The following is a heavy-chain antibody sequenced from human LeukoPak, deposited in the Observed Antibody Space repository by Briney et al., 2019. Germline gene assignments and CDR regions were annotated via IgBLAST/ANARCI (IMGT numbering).Heavy chain of an antibody. J-gene: IGHJ5*02. Sequence: SETLSLTCTVSGVSISSGDYYWSWIRQPPGKGLEWIGYTYYSGSTYYNPSLKSRVTISIDTSKNQFSLKLSSVTAADTAVYYCARPYYYDSRIDPWGQGTRVTVSS. D-gene: IGHD3-22*01. CDR3: ARPYYYDSRIDP. CDR2: TYYSGST. CDR1: GVSISSGDYY. V-gene: IGHV4-30-4*01.